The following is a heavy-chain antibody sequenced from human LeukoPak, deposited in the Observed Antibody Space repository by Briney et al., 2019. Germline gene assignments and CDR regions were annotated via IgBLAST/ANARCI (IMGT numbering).Heavy chain of an antibody. CDR3: ARAPYSSGWSDYFDY. CDR2: INAGNGNT. D-gene: IGHD6-19*01. V-gene: IGHV1-3*01. CDR1: GYTFTSYA. J-gene: IGHJ4*02. Sequence: GASVKVSCKASGYTFTSYAMHWVRQAPGQRLEWMGWINAGNGNTKYSQKFQGRVTITRDTSASTVYMELSSLRSEDTAVYYCARAPYSSGWSDYFDYWGQGTLVTVSS.